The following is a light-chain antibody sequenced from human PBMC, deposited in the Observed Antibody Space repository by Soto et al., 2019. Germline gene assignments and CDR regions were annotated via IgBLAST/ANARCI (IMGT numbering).Light chain of an antibody. Sequence: QSALTQPASVSGSPGQSITISCTGTSSDVGAFKFVSWFQQHPGKAPKLVIYEVSNRPSGVSNRFSGSKSGNTASLTISGLQAEDEAHYYCASYTATTTVIFGGGTKVTVL. CDR2: EVS. V-gene: IGLV2-14*01. J-gene: IGLJ2*01. CDR1: SSDVGAFKF. CDR3: ASYTATTTVI.